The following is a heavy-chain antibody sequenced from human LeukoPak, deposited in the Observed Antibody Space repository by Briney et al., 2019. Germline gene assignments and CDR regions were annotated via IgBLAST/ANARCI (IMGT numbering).Heavy chain of an antibody. CDR2: INHSGST. CDR1: GGSFSGYY. J-gene: IGHJ4*02. Sequence: SETLSLTCAVYGGSFSGYYWSWIRQPQGKGLEWTGEINHSGSTNYNPSLKSQVTISVDTSKNQFSLKLSSVTAADTAVYYCARSRSYVWGSYRWSTHYYFDYWGQGTLVTVSS. V-gene: IGHV4-34*01. CDR3: ARSRSYVWGSYRWSTHYYFDY. D-gene: IGHD3-16*02.